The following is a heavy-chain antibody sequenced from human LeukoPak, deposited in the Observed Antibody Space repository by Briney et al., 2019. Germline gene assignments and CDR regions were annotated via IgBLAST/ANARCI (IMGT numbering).Heavy chain of an antibody. CDR2: ISYDGSNK. Sequence: GGSPRLSCAASGFTFSSYAMHWVRQAPGKGLEWVAVISYDGSNKYYADSVKGRFTISRDNSKNTLYLQMNSLRAEDTAVYYCARAAGATTSYTFDYWGQGTLVTVSS. J-gene: IGHJ4*02. CDR3: ARAAGATTSYTFDY. V-gene: IGHV3-30-3*01. D-gene: IGHD1-26*01. CDR1: GFTFSSYA.